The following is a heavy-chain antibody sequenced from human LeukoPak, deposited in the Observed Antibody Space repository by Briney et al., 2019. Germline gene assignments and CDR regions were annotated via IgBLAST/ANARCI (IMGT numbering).Heavy chain of an antibody. V-gene: IGHV3-23*01. D-gene: IGHD1-14*01. Sequence: GGSLRLSCAASGFTFSSYAMNWVRQAPGKGLEWVSAISGSGGTTYYADSVKGRFTISRDNSKNTLYLQMNSLRAEDTAVYYCAKGKTGTTYDLYYYYMDVWGKGITVTVSS. J-gene: IGHJ6*03. CDR3: AKGKTGTTYDLYYYYMDV. CDR1: GFTFSSYA. CDR2: ISGSGGTT.